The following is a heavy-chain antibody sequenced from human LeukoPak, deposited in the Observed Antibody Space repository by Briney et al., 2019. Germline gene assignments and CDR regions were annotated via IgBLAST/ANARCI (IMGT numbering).Heavy chain of an antibody. CDR3: AREARGGSTYFDN. Sequence: SETLSLTCTVSGGSISGYFWAWIRRPAGKGLEWIGRIYSSGTTNYNLSLKSRVTMSVDTSKNQFSLSLTSVTAADTAIYYCAREARGGSTYFDNWGQGTLVTVPS. D-gene: IGHD1-26*01. V-gene: IGHV4-4*07. CDR1: GGSISGYF. J-gene: IGHJ4*02. CDR2: IYSSGTT.